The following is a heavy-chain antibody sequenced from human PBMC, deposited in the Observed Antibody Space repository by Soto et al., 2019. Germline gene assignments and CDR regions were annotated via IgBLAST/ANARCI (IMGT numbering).Heavy chain of an antibody. Sequence: QVQLVQSGAEVKKPGSSVKVSCKASGGTFSSYAISWVRQAPGQGLEWMGGIIPIFGTANYTQKFQGRVTITADDSTSTCYMELSSLRSEDTAVDYCARADSSGYYPAYYFAYWGQGTLVTVSS. CDR2: IIPIFGTA. CDR1: GGTFSSYA. V-gene: IGHV1-69*12. D-gene: IGHD3-22*01. J-gene: IGHJ4*02. CDR3: ARADSSGYYPAYYFAY.